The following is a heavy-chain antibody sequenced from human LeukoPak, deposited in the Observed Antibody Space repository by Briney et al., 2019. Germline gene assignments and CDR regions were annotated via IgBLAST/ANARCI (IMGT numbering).Heavy chain of an antibody. CDR3: ARGRNWNYVNNWFDS. J-gene: IGHJ5*01. CDR1: GFAFSDYS. Sequence: PGGSLRLSCAASGFAFSDYSMNWVRQAPGKGLEWVANINQDGSENYYVDSVKGRFTISRDNAKNSLYLQMNSLRGEDTAVYYCARGRNWNYVNNWFDSWGQGTLVTVSS. CDR2: INQDGSEN. D-gene: IGHD1-7*01. V-gene: IGHV3-7*01.